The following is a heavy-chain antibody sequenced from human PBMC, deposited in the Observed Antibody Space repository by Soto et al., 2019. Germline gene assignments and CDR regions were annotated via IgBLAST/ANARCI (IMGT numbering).Heavy chain of an antibody. CDR3: AREVTIFGVVIPTYYYYGMDV. CDR2: IIPIFGTA. Sequence: ASVKVSCKASGGTFSSYAISWVRQAPGQGLEWMGGIIPIFGTANYAQKFQGRVTITADESTSTAYMELSSLRSEDTAVYYCAREVTIFGVVIPTYYYYGMDVWGQGTTVTVS. J-gene: IGHJ6*02. D-gene: IGHD3-3*01. CDR1: GGTFSSYA. V-gene: IGHV1-69*13.